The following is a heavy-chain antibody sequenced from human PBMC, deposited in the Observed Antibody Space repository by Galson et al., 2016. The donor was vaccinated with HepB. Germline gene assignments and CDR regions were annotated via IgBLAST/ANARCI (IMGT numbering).Heavy chain of an antibody. CDR1: GYSFTTYW. J-gene: IGHJ6*03. D-gene: IGHD3-10*01. CDR3: ARHTEKFGLSYYYMDV. Sequence: QSGAEVKKPGESLKISCKGSGYSFTTYWVAWVRHMPGKGLEWMGFIHPGDSDARYSPSFEGQVTISADKSLSTVYLQWSSLKASDTAIYYCARHTEKFGLSYYYMDVWGKGTTVTVSS. CDR2: IHPGDSDA. V-gene: IGHV5-51*01.